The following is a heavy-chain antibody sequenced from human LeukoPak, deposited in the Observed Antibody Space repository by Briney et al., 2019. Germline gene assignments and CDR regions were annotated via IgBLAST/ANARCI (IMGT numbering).Heavy chain of an antibody. CDR2: ISYDGSNK. CDR3: AKGWNTVDY. D-gene: IGHD4-17*01. V-gene: IGHV3-30*18. CDR1: GFTFSNFG. J-gene: IGHJ4*02. Sequence: GRSLRLSCAASGFTFSNFGMHWVRQAPGKGLEWVAVISYDGSNKHYADSVQGRFSISRDNYKNTLYPQMNSLRVEDTAVYYCAKGWNTVDYWGQGTLVTVSS.